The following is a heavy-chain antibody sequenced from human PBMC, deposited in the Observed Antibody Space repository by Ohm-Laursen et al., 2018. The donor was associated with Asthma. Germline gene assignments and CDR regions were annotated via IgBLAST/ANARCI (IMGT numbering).Heavy chain of an antibody. CDR3: AREWGGMDV. V-gene: IGHV3-21*01. CDR1: GFTFNSYN. CDR2: ISSSSSYI. J-gene: IGHJ6*02. D-gene: IGHD3-16*01. Sequence: SLRLSCAASGFTFNSYNMNWVRQAPGKGLEWVSSISSSSSYIYYADSVKGRFTISRDNAKNSLYLQMNNLRAEDAAIYYCAREWGGMDVWGQGTTVTVSS.